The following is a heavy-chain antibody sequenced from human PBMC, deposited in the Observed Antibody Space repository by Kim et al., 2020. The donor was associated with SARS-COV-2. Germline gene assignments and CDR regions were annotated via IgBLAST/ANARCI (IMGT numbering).Heavy chain of an antibody. CDR3: ASPTCYDSSGYCDY. CDR2: IYYSGST. Sequence: SETLSLTCTVSGGSISSSSYYWGWIRQPPGKGLEWIGSIYYSGSTYYNPSLKSRVTISVDTSKNQFSLKLSSVTAADTAVYYCASPTCYDSSGYCDYWGQGTLVTVSS. D-gene: IGHD3-22*01. CDR1: GGSISSSSYY. V-gene: IGHV4-39*07. J-gene: IGHJ4*02.